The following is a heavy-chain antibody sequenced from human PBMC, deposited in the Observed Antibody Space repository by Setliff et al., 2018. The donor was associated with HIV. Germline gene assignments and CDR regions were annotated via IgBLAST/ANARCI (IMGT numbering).Heavy chain of an antibody. Sequence: SETLSLTCAVSGYSISSGYYWGRIRQPPGKGLEWIGSMYYSGSTYYTPSLKSRITISLDTSKNQFSLRMRSVTAADTAVYYCARVFVDTAVLRVLEYYFDSWGRGTLVTVSS. J-gene: IGHJ4*02. V-gene: IGHV4-38-2*01. CDR1: GYSISSGYY. D-gene: IGHD5-18*01. CDR2: MYYSGST. CDR3: ARVFVDTAVLRVLEYYFDS.